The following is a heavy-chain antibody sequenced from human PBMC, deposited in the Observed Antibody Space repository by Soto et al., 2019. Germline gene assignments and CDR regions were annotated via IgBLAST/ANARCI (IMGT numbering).Heavy chain of an antibody. CDR2: ISYDGYNK. CDR1: GFTFSSYG. Sequence: GALRLSCAASGFTFSSYGIHWVRQAPGKGLEWVAVISYDGYNKYYADSVKGRFTISRDNSKNTVYMQMNSLRAEDTAVYYCAKEGAGAPSDVWGQGTTVTVSS. V-gene: IGHV3-30*18. D-gene: IGHD1-26*01. J-gene: IGHJ6*02. CDR3: AKEGAGAPSDV.